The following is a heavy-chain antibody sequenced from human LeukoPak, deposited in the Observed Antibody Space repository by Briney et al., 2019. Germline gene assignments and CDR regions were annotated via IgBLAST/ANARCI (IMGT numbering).Heavy chain of an antibody. D-gene: IGHD5-18*01. CDR2: ISSSSSYI. CDR1: GFTFSSYW. J-gene: IGHJ3*01. V-gene: IGHV3-21*01. Sequence: PGGSLRLSCAASGFTFSSYWMNWVRQAPGKGLEWVSSISSSSSYIYYADSVKGRFTISRDNAKNSLYLQMNSLRAEDTAVYYCARDQRRDTGTWGQGTMVTVSS. CDR3: ARDQRRDTGT.